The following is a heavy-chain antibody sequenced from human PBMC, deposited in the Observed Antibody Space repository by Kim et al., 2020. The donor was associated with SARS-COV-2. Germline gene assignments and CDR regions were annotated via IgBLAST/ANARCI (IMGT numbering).Heavy chain of an antibody. J-gene: IGHJ4*02. CDR3: ARSHNWGYDY. V-gene: IGHV6-1*01. Sequence: YKDYTVSVKSRITINPDTSKNHFSLQLNSVTPEDTGLYYCARSHNWGYDYWGQGTLVTVSS. CDR2: YK. D-gene: IGHD7-27*01.